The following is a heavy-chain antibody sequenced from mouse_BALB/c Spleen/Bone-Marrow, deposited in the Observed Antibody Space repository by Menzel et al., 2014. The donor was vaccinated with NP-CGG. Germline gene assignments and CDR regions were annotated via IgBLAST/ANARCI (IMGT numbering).Heavy chain of an antibody. CDR1: GFSLTDYG. Sequence: VKLMESGPGLVAPSQSLSITCTVSGFSLTDYGVHWVRQPPGKGLEWLGIIGIGGSTNYNSALMSRLSIDKDNSKSQVFLKMNSLQTDDTAMYYCARASCYYGSGYDYWGQGTTLTVSS. J-gene: IGHJ2*01. V-gene: IGHV2-9*02. CDR3: ARASCYYGSGYDY. CDR2: IGIGGST. D-gene: IGHD1-1*01.